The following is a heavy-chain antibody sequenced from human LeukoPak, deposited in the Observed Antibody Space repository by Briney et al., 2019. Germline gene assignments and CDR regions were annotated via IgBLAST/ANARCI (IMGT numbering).Heavy chain of an antibody. D-gene: IGHD3-10*01. CDR2: ISYDGSNK. CDR1: GFTFSSYG. Sequence: GGSLRLSCAASGFTFSSYGMHWVRQAPGKGLEWVAVISYDGSNKYYADSVKGRFTISRDNSKNTLYLQMNSLRAEDTAVYYCAKDVGYYYGSGSYYPGYYYGMDVWGQGTTVTVSS. J-gene: IGHJ6*02. CDR3: AKDVGYYYGSGSYYPGYYYGMDV. V-gene: IGHV3-30*18.